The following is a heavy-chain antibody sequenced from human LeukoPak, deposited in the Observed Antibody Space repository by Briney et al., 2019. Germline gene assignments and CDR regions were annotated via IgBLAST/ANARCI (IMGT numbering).Heavy chain of an antibody. J-gene: IGHJ3*02. CDR1: GFTFDSYG. D-gene: IGHD5-24*01. CDR2: ISGSGVYT. Sequence: GWSLRLSCAASGFTFDSYGMNWVRPAPGRGVDWVSGISGSGVYTYYADSVKGRFTISRDNSKNTLYLLMNSLRVDDTAVYYCAKAVDLATISVDIWGQGTMVTVSS. V-gene: IGHV3-23*01. CDR3: AKAVDLATISVDI.